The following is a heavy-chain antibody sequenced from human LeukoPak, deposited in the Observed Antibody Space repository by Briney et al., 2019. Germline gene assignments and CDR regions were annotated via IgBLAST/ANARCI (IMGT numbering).Heavy chain of an antibody. Sequence: GGSLRLSCAASGFSFSSHWVHWVRQAPGKGLVWVSRISDDGSYTSNVDSVKGRFTISRDNVNNMLYLHMNSLRAEDTAVYYCASFGISWRSSYWGQGSLVTVSS. CDR1: GFSFSSHW. CDR2: ISDDGSYT. D-gene: IGHD2-21*01. CDR3: ASFGISWRSSY. V-gene: IGHV3-74*01. J-gene: IGHJ4*02.